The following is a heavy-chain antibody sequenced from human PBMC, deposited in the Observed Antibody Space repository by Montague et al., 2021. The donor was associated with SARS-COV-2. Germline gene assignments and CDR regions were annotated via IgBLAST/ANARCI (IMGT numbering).Heavy chain of an antibody. CDR2: INHSGST. Sequence: ETLSLTCAVYGGSFSGYYWSWIRQPPGKGLEWIGEINHSGSTYYNPSLKSRVTISVDTSKNQFSLKLSSVTAADTAVYYCARFPTSYYYDSKAAPATPDAFDIWGQGTMVTVSS. J-gene: IGHJ3*02. CDR3: ARFPTSYYYDSKAAPATPDAFDI. V-gene: IGHV4-34*01. CDR1: GGSFSGYY. D-gene: IGHD3-22*01.